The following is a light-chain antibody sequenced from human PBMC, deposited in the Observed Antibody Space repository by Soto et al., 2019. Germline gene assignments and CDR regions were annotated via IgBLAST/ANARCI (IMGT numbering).Light chain of an antibody. J-gene: IGKJ2*01. V-gene: IGKV1-5*03. CDR3: QQYNDSFPYT. CDR1: QSIRTW. CDR2: EAS. Sequence: DIQMTQSPSTLSASVGDRVTITCRASQSIRTWLAWYQQKPGTAPKLLIYEASTLERGVPSRFSGPRSGKEFTLSVSSLQPDDFVTYYCQQYNDSFPYTFGQGTKLEIK.